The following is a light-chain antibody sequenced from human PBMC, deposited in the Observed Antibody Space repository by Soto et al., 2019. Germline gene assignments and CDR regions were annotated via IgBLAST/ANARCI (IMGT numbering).Light chain of an antibody. CDR3: SSYAGSNDFV. Sequence: QSALTRPPSVSGSPGQSVPISCTGTSSDVGGYDYVSWYQQHPGKAPKLMIYEVTKRPSGVPDRFSGSKSGNTASLTVSGLQAEDEADYYCSSYAGSNDFVFGTGTKVTVL. CDR1: SSDVGGYDY. J-gene: IGLJ1*01. V-gene: IGLV2-8*01. CDR2: EVT.